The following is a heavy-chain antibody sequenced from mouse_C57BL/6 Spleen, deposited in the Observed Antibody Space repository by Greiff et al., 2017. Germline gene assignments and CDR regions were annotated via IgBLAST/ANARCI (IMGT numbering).Heavy chain of an antibody. CDR2: IYPGSGST. CDR1: GYTFTSYW. J-gene: IGHJ4*01. CDR3: ARFDHDGIYAMDY. V-gene: IGHV1-55*01. D-gene: IGHD2-4*01. Sequence: QVQLKQPGAELVKPGASVKMSCKASGYTFTSYWITWVKQRPGQGLEWIGDIYPGSGSTNYNEKFKSKATLTVDTSSSTAYIPLSSLTSEDSAVYYCARFDHDGIYAMDYWGQGTSVTVSS.